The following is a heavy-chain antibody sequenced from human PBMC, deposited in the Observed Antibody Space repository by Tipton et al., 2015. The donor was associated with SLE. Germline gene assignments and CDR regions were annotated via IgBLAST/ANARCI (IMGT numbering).Heavy chain of an antibody. CDR2: IYYSEKT. CDR3: ARDLGAHLYGDYRAWYFNL. J-gene: IGHJ2*01. V-gene: IGHV4-31*02. D-gene: IGHD4-17*01. Sequence: LEWIGYIYYSEKTYYNPSLKSRITISVDTSKNQFSLKLSSVTAADTAVYYCARDLGAHLYGDYRAWYFNLWGHGTLVTASS.